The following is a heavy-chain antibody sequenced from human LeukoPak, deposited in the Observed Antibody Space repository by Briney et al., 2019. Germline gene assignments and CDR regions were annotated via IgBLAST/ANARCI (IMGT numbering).Heavy chain of an antibody. Sequence: SETLSLTCTVSGGSISSYYWSWIRQPPGKGLEWIGYIYYSGSTNYNPSLKSRVTISVDTSKNQFSLRLSSVTAADTAVYYCAREVPGTQRTPDWFDPWGQGTLVTVSS. CDR1: GGSISSYY. D-gene: IGHD6-19*01. CDR3: AREVPGTQRTPDWFDP. CDR2: IYYSGST. V-gene: IGHV4-59*01. J-gene: IGHJ5*02.